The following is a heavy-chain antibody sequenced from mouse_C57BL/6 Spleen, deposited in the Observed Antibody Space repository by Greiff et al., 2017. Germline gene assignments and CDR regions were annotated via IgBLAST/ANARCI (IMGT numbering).Heavy chain of an antibody. D-gene: IGHD2-5*01. CDR1: GYAFSSSW. J-gene: IGHJ1*03. CDR2: MYPGDGDT. Sequence: QVQLQQSGPELVKPGASVKISCKASGYAFSSSWMNWVKQRPGKGIEWIGRMYPGDGDTNYNGKFKGKATLTADKSSSTAYMQLSSLTAEDSAVYFCATAYYSNYEGYFDVWGTGTTVTVSS. V-gene: IGHV1-82*01. CDR3: ATAYYSNYEGYFDV.